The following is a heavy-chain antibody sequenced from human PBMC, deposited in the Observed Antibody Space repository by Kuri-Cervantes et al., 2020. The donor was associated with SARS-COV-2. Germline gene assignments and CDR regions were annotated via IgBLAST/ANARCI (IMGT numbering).Heavy chain of an antibody. CDR2: IIPIFGTA. Sequence: SVKVSCKASGGTFSSYAISWVRQAPGQGLEWMGGIIPIFGTANYAQKFQGRVTMTTDTSTSTAYMELRSLRSDDTAVYYCASYKLSPACENGGDCYGAFDIWGQGTMVTVSS. CDR1: GGTFSSYA. J-gene: IGHJ3*02. V-gene: IGHV1-69*05. CDR3: ASYKLSPACENGGDCYGAFDI. D-gene: IGHD2-21*01.